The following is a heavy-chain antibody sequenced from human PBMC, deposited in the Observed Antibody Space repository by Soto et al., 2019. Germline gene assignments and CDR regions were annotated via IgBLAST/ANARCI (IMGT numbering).Heavy chain of an antibody. CDR2: IYYCGST. CDR3: ARDRSRGYGRFDY. D-gene: IGHD5-12*01. CDR1: GDSISSGGYY. Sequence: PSETLSLTCTVSGDSISSGGYYWSWIRQHPGKGLEWIGYIYYCGSTYNNPSLKGRPTISVDTSKNQFSLKVTSVTAADTAVYFCARDRSRGYGRFDYWVQGTLVTVSS. J-gene: IGHJ4*02. V-gene: IGHV4-31*03.